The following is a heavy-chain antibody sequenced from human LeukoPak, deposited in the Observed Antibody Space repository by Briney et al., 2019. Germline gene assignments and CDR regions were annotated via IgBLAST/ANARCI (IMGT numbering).Heavy chain of an antibody. J-gene: IGHJ5*02. CDR1: GGTFSSYA. Sequence: SVKVSCKASGGTFSSYAISWVRQAPGQGLEWMGGIIPIFGTAMYAQKFQGRVTITADKSTSTVYMELSSLRSEDTAVYYCARGTRVYKWNLGFDPWGQGTLVTVSS. CDR3: ARGTRVYKWNLGFDP. D-gene: IGHD1-7*01. V-gene: IGHV1-69*06. CDR2: IIPIFGTA.